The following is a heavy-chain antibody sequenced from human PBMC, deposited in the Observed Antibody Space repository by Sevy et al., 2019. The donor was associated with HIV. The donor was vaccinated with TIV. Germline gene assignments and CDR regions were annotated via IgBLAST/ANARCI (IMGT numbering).Heavy chain of an antibody. J-gene: IGHJ4*02. D-gene: IGHD3-22*01. CDR3: ATTKDYYDSSGYPFDY. V-gene: IGHV1-24*01. CDR1: GYTLTDFS. CDR2: FDPEDGRT. Sequence: ASVKVSCKLSGYTLTDFSMHWVRQAPGKGLEWVATFDPEDGRTIYAQKFQGRVTMTEDTSTDTAYKELNSLRSDDTAVYYCATTKDYYDSSGYPFDYWGQGTQVTVS.